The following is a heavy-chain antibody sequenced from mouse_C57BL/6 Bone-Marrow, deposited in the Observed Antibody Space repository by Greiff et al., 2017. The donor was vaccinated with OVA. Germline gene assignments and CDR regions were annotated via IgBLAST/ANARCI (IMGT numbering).Heavy chain of an antibody. Sequence: VQLQQSGAELARPGASVKLSCKASGYTFTSYGISWVKQRTGQGLEWIGEIYPRSGNTYYNEKFKGKATLTADKSSSTAYMELRSLTSEDSAVYFCARRLYDGYYWFAYWGQGTLVTVSA. CDR3: ARRLYDGYYWFAY. V-gene: IGHV1-81*01. CDR2: IYPRSGNT. CDR1: GYTFTSYG. J-gene: IGHJ3*01. D-gene: IGHD2-3*01.